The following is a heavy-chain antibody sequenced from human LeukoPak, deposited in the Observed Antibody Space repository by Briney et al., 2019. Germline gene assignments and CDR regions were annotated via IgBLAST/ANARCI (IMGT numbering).Heavy chain of an antibody. J-gene: IGHJ4*02. CDR1: EFDFSSHV. Sequence: PGGSLRLSCAASEFDFSSHVMTWVRQAPGKGLEWVSAISISGSKTYYADSVKGRFTISRDNSKNTLYLQMNSLRAEDTAVYYCANEIRPNDYWGQGTRVTVSS. D-gene: IGHD4-17*01. V-gene: IGHV3-23*01. CDR2: ISISGSKT. CDR3: ANEIRPNDY.